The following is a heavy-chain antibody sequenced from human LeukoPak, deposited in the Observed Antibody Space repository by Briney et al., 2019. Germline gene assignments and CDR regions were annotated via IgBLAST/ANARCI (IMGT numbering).Heavy chain of an antibody. D-gene: IGHD3-10*01. CDR1: GFTFSSHS. V-gene: IGHV3-30*03. Sequence: PGGSLRLSCAASGFTFSSHSMNWVRQAPGKGLEWVAVISYDGSNKYYADSVKGRFTISRDNSKNTLYLQMNSLRAEDTAVYYCARDQDYYGSGSSFDYWGQGTLVTVSS. CDR3: ARDQDYYGSGSSFDY. J-gene: IGHJ4*02. CDR2: ISYDGSNK.